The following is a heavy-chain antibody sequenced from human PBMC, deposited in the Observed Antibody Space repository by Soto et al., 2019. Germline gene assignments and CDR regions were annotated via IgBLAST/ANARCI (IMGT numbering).Heavy chain of an antibody. D-gene: IGHD1-26*01. V-gene: IGHV4-30-4*01. CDR2: IYYSGST. CDR3: ARGTTYNWFDP. CDR1: GGSISSGDYY. J-gene: IGHJ5*02. Sequence: LSLTCTVSGGSISSGDYYWSWIRQPPGKGPEWIGYIYYSGSTYYNPSLKSRVTISVDTSKNQFSLKLSSVTAADTAVYYCARGTTYNWFDPWGQGTLVTVSS.